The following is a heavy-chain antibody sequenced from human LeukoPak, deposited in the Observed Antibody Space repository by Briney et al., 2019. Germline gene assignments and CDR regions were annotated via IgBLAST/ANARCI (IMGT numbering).Heavy chain of an antibody. CDR2: ISYDGSNK. Sequence: GGSLRLSCAASGFTFSSYAMHWVRQAPGKGLEWVAVISYDGSNKYYADSVKGRFTISRDNSKNTLYLQMNSLRAEDTAVYYCARVRGDYDFWSGYSGPYYFDYWGQGTLVTVSS. CDR1: GFTFSSYA. J-gene: IGHJ4*02. V-gene: IGHV3-30*04. CDR3: ARVRGDYDFWSGYSGPYYFDY. D-gene: IGHD3-3*01.